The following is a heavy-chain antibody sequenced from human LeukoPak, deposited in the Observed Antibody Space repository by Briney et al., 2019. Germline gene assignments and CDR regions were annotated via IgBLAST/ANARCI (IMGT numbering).Heavy chain of an antibody. D-gene: IGHD5-18*01. CDR2: ISYDGSNK. CDR1: GFTFNNYA. V-gene: IGHV3-30*04. J-gene: IGHJ4*02. CDR3: ARSPGIQLWPDDY. Sequence: PGGSLRLSCAASGFTFNNYAMHWVRQAPGKGLEWEAVISYDGSNKYYADSVKGRFTISRDNSKNTLYLQMNSLRVEDTAVYYCARSPGIQLWPDDYWGQGTLVTVSS.